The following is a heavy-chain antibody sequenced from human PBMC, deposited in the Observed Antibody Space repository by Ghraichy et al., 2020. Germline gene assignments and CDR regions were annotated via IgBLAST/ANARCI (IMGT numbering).Heavy chain of an antibody. CDR1: GFTFSSYS. Sequence: LSLTCAASGFTFSSYSMNWVRQAPGKGLEWDSYIGSSSRTIYYADSVKGRFTISRDNAKNALYLQMNSLRAEDTAVYYCAGDNGDYVFEYWGQGTLVTVSS. CDR2: IGSSSRTI. J-gene: IGHJ4*02. D-gene: IGHD4-17*01. CDR3: AGDNGDYVFEY. V-gene: IGHV3-48*04.